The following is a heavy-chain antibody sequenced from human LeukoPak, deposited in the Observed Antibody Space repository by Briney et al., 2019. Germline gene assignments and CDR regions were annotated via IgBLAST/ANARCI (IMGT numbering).Heavy chain of an antibody. CDR3: ARETGGAIGSTDFDY. V-gene: IGHV3-30-3*01. CDR1: GFTFSSYA. Sequence: GGSLRLSCAASGFTFSSYAIHWVRQAPGKGLEWVAVISYDGSNKYYADSVKGRFTISRDNSKNTLYLQMNSLRAEDTAVYYCARETGGAIGSTDFDYWGQGTLVTVSS. D-gene: IGHD4-17*01. J-gene: IGHJ4*02. CDR2: ISYDGSNK.